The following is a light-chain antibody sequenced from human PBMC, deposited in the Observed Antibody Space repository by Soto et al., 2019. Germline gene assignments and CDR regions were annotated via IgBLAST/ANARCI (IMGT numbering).Light chain of an antibody. CDR1: QSISSY. Sequence: DLQMTQSPFSLSASVGDRVTITCRTSQSISSYLNWYQQKPGRAPKFLIYDASSLESGVPSRFSGSGSGTEFTLTISNLQPDDFATYYCQQYDNYPLTLGRGTKVDIK. CDR2: DAS. CDR3: QQYDNYPLT. J-gene: IGKJ4*01. V-gene: IGKV1-5*01.